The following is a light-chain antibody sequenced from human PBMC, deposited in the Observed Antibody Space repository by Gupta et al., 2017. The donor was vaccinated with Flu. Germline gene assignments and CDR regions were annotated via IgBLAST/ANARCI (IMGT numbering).Light chain of an antibody. J-gene: IGLJ3*02. CDR3: CSYTNSRTWV. CDR1: SSDVGGYNY. V-gene: IGLV2-14*01. CDR2: AVS. Sequence: QSALTQPASVSGSPGQSITISCPGTSSDVGGYNYVSWYQQYPGKAPKLMIYAVSNRPSGVSTRLSGSKSGNTASLTISGLQAEDEADYYCCSYTNSRTWVFGGGTKLTVL.